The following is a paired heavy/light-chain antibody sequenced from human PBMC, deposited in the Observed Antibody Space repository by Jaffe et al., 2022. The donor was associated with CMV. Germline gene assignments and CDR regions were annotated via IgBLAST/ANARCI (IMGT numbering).Heavy chain of an antibody. V-gene: IGHV3-23*04. Sequence: EVQLVESGGSLVKPGGSLRLSCAASGFTFKNYAMSWVRQAPGKGLEWVSTISGSGGNTKYADSVKGRFTISRDNSKNTLYLQMSSLRAEDTAVYYCAKDTPGGDILTGYYQLPIDYWGQGTLVTVSS. J-gene: IGHJ4*02. CDR3: AKDTPGGDILTGYYQLPIDY. CDR1: GFTFKNYA. D-gene: IGHD3-9*01. CDR2: ISGSGGNT.
Light chain of an antibody. V-gene: IGLV1-40*01. Sequence: QSVLTQPPSVSGAPGQTVTISCTGSSSNIGAGYDVHWYQHLPGTGPKLLIFGDTNRPSGVPDRFSGSKSGTSASLAIAGLQAEDEGDYYCQSYDSSLSGLYVFGTGTKVTVL. J-gene: IGLJ1*01. CDR3: QSYDSSLSGLYV. CDR1: SSNIGAGYD. CDR2: GDT.